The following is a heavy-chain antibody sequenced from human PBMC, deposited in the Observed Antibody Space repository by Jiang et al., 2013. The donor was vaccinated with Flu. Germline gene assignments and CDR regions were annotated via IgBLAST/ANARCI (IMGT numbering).Heavy chain of an antibody. D-gene: IGHD5-24*01. J-gene: IGHJ4*02. CDR2: FDPEDGET. V-gene: IGHV1-24*01. CDR1: GYTLTELS. Sequence: GAEVKKPGASVKVSCKVSGYTLTELSMHWVRQAPGKGLEWMGGFDPEDGETIYAQKFQGRVTMTEDTSTDTAYMELSSLRSEDTAVYYCATVARGDLVEMATIMIYFDYWAREPWSPS. CDR3: ATVARGDLVEMATIMIYFDY.